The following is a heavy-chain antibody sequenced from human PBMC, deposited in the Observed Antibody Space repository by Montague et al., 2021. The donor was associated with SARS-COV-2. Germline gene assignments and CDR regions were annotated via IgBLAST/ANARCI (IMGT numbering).Heavy chain of an antibody. V-gene: IGHV3-30-3*01. J-gene: IGHJ3*02. CDR1: GFTFSSYA. CDR3: ARPSSGSYYHAFDI. D-gene: IGHD1-26*01. Sequence: SLRLSCAASGFTFSSYAMHWVRQAPGKGLEWVAVISYDGSNKYYADPVKGRFTISRDNSKNTLYLQMNSLRAEDTAVYYCARPSSGSYYHAFDIWGQGTMVTVSS. CDR2: ISYDGSNK.